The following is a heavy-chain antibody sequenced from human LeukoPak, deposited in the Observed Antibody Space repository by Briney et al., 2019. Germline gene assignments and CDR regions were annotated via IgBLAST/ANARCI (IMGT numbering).Heavy chain of an antibody. D-gene: IGHD2-21*01. J-gene: IGHJ4*02. V-gene: IGHV3-23*01. Sequence: GGSLRLSCAASGFTFSSYAMSWVRQAPGKGLEWVSAISGSGGSTYYADSVKGRFTISRDNSKNTLYLQMNSLRAEDTAVYYCAKAPIVVVIAAMKEYYFDYWGQGTLVTVSS. CDR1: GFTFSSYA. CDR3: AKAPIVVVIAAMKEYYFDY. CDR2: ISGSGGST.